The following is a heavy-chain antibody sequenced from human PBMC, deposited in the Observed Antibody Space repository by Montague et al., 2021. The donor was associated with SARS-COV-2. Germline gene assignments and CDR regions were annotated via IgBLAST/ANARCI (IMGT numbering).Heavy chain of an antibody. D-gene: IGHD1-1*01. J-gene: IGHJ6*02. CDR2: IDWDDDK. Sequence: PALVKPTQTLTLTCTFSGFSLSTSGMCVSWIRQPPGKALEWLALIDWDDDKYYSTSLKTRLTISKDTSKNQVVLTMTNMDPVDTAAYYCARIRDNWNGDYSSGMDVWGQGTTVTVSS. V-gene: IGHV2-70*01. CDR3: ARIRDNWNGDYSSGMDV. CDR1: GFSLSTSGMC.